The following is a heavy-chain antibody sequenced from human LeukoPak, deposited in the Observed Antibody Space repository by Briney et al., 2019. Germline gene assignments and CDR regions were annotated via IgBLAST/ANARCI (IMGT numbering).Heavy chain of an antibody. CDR2: ISRTSESI. J-gene: IGHJ5*02. CDR1: GFTFSSYS. Sequence: GGSLRLSCAASGFTFSSYSMNWVRQAPGKGLEWVAIISRTSESIFYADSLKGRFTISRDNAKNSLYLQVNGLRAEDTAAYYCARGATDTTRWFDPWGQGTLVIVSS. V-gene: IGHV3-21*01. CDR3: ARGATDTTRWFDP. D-gene: IGHD1-7*01.